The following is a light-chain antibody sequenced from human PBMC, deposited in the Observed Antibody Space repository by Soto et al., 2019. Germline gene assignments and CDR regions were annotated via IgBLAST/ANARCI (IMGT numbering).Light chain of an antibody. Sequence: IVLTQSPATLSLSPGERATLSCRTSPSVTSYLAWYQQKPGQAPRLLIYDTSNRATGIPARFSGSGSGTDFTLTISRLEPEDFAVYYCQQRSSWPPTFGGGTKVDIK. V-gene: IGKV3-11*01. CDR1: PSVTSY. CDR3: QQRSSWPPT. J-gene: IGKJ4*01. CDR2: DTS.